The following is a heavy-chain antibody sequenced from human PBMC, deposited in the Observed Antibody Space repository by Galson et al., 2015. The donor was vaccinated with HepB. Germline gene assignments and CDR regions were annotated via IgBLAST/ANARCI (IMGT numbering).Heavy chain of an antibody. J-gene: IGHJ6*02. V-gene: IGHV3-23*01. D-gene: IGHD2-2*01. CDR1: GFTFSSYA. CDR3: AKRWAVVVPAGSNGMDV. CDR2: ISGSGGST. Sequence: SLRLSCAASGFTFSSYAMSWVRQAPGKGLEWVSAISGSGGSTYYADSVKGRFTISRDNSKNTLYLQMNSLRAEDTAAYYCAKRWAVVVPAGSNGMDVWGQGTTVTVSS.